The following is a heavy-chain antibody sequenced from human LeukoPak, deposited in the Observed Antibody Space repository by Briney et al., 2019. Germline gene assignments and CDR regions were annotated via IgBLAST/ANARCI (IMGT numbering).Heavy chain of an antibody. CDR1: GFTFSSYA. V-gene: IGHV3-23*01. Sequence: GGSLRLSCAASGFTFSSYAMSWVRQAPGKGLEWVSAISGSGGSTYYADSVKGRFTISRDNSKNTLYLQMNSLRAEDTAVYNCARARGIGMIVAVIIPSSGHYFDYWGQGTLVTVSS. J-gene: IGHJ4*02. D-gene: IGHD3-22*01. CDR3: ARARGIGMIVAVIIPSSGHYFDY. CDR2: ISGSGGST.